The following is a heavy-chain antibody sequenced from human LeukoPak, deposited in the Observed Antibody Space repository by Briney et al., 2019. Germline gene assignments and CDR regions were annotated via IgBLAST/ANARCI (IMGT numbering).Heavy chain of an antibody. V-gene: IGHV3-30-3*01. CDR1: GFTFSSYA. CDR3: ARDYSKYSSSSTPDY. J-gene: IGHJ4*02. Sequence: PGRSLRLSCAASGFTFSSYAMHWVRQAPGKGLEWVAVISYDGSNKYYADSVKGRFTISRDNSKNTLYLQMNSLRAEDTAVYYCARDYSKYSSSSTPDYWGQGTLVTVSS. D-gene: IGHD6-13*01. CDR2: ISYDGSNK.